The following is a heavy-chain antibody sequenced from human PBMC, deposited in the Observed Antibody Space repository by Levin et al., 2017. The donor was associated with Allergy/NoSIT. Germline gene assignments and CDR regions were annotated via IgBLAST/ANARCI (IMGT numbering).Heavy chain of an antibody. J-gene: IGHJ4*02. CDR3: AKDRSGSGTYYSAPPDD. V-gene: IGHV3-23*01. CDR1: GFTFSSYA. D-gene: IGHD3-10*01. Sequence: QTGGSLRLSCAASGFTFSSYAMNWVRQAPGKGLEWVSAISASGVSTYYADSVKGRFTIFRDNSKNTLYLQMNSLRDEDTAVYYCAKDRSGSGTYYSAPPDDWGQGTLVTVSS. CDR2: ISASGVST.